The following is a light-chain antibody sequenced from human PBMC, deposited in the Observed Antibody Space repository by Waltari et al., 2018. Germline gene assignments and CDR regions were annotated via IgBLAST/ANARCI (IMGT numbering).Light chain of an antibody. CDR2: GAS. Sequence: VMTQSPATLSVSPGERATLSCRASQSVSSNLAWYQQKPGQAPRLLTYGASTRATGIPARFSGSWSGTEFTLTISSLQAEDFAVYYCQQYNNWPPWTFGQGTKVEIK. CDR1: QSVSSN. V-gene: IGKV3-15*01. CDR3: QQYNNWPPWT. J-gene: IGKJ1*01.